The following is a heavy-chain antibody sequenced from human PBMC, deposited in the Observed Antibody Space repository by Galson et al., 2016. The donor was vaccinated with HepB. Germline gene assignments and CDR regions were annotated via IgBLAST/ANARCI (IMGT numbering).Heavy chain of an antibody. CDR2: IYGGGTT. CDR1: GFTVSSNY. Sequence: LRLSCAASGFTVSSNYMNWVRQAPGKGLEWVSVIYGGGTTYYADSVKGRFTISRDNSKNTLYLQMNSLRAEDTAVYYCARVLGGTAADTAHWGQGTLVTVSS. V-gene: IGHV3-53*01. D-gene: IGHD6-13*01. CDR3: ARVLGGTAADTAH. J-gene: IGHJ4*02.